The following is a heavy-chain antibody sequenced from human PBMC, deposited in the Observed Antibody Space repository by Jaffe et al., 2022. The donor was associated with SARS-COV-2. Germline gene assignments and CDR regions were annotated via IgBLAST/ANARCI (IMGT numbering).Heavy chain of an antibody. CDR3: ARECGLWWEPDTPRSACDAFDI. V-gene: IGHV3-30*04. CDR2: ISYDGSNK. CDR1: GFTFSSYA. D-gene: IGHD1-26*01. Sequence: QVQLVESGGGVVQPGRSLRLSCAASGFTFSSYAMHWVRQAPGKGLEWVAVISYDGSNKYYADSVKGRFTISRDNSKNTLYLQMNSLRAEDTAVYYCARECGLWWEPDTPRSACDAFDIWGQGTMVTVSS. J-gene: IGHJ3*02.